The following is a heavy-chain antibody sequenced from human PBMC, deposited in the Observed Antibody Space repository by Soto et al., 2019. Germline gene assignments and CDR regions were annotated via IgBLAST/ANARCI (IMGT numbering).Heavy chain of an antibody. J-gene: IGHJ5*02. V-gene: IGHV4-39*01. CDR3: ARHEVDYYGSGTNWFDP. Sequence: SETLSLTCTVSGGSISSSSYYWGWIRQPPGKGLEWIGSIYYSGSTYYNPSLKSRVTISVDTSKNQFSLKLSSVTAADTAVYYCARHEVDYYGSGTNWFDPWGQGTLVTVSS. D-gene: IGHD3-10*01. CDR1: GGSISSSSYY. CDR2: IYYSGST.